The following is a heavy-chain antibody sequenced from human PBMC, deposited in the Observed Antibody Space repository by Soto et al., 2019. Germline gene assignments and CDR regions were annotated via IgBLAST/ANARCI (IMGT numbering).Heavy chain of an antibody. CDR1: GGTFSSYA. CDR2: IIPMFGTP. D-gene: IGHD3-22*01. Sequence: QVQLVQSGAEVRKPGSSVKVSCKVSGGTFSSYAISWVRQAPGQGLEWMGGIIPMFGTPNYAQKFQGRVTITADKSTNTAYMELNSLTSEDTAVYYCARAAGYHYDNSGYQYWYFDLWGRGTLVTVSS. J-gene: IGHJ2*01. CDR3: ARAAGYHYDNSGYQYWYFDL. V-gene: IGHV1-69*06.